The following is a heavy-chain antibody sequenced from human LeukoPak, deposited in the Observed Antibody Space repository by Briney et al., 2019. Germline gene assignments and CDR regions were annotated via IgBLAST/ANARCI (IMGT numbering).Heavy chain of an antibody. CDR1: GFTFSSYG. CDR2: ISYDGSNK. Sequence: GGSLRLSCAASGFTFSSYGMHWVRQAPGKGLEWVAVISYDGSNKYYADSVKGRFTISRDNSKNTLSLQMNSLRAEDTAVYYCAKGANLRYFDWLHFDYWGQGTLVTVSS. CDR3: AKGANLRYFDWLHFDY. D-gene: IGHD3-9*01. J-gene: IGHJ4*02. V-gene: IGHV3-30*18.